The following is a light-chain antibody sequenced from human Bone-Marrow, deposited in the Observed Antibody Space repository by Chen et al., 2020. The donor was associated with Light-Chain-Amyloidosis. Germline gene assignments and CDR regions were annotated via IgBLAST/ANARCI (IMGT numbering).Light chain of an antibody. Sequence: SYVLTQPSSLSVAPGPTATIACAGNNIGSTSVHWYQQTPGQAPLLVVYDDSDRPSGIPERLSGSNSGNTATLTISRVEAGDEADYYCQVWDRSSDRPVFGGGTKLTVL. V-gene: IGLV3-21*02. J-gene: IGLJ3*02. CDR2: DDS. CDR1: NIGSTS. CDR3: QVWDRSSDRPV.